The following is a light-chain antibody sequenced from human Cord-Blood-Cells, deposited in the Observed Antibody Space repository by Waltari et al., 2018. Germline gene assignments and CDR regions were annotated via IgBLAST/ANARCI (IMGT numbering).Light chain of an antibody. CDR1: SSNIGSNT. J-gene: IGLJ3*02. Sequence: QSVLTQPPSASGTPGQRVTIPCSGSSSNIGSNTVNWYQQPPGTAPKPLIYSNKQRPSGVPDRFSGSKSGTSASLAISGLQSEDEADYYCAAWDDSLNGRVFGGGTKLTVL. CDR2: SNK. V-gene: IGLV1-44*01. CDR3: AAWDDSLNGRV.